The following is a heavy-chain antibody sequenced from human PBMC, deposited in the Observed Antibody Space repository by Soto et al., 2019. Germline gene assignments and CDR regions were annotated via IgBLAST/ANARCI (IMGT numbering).Heavy chain of an antibody. CDR2: ISSRSDI. V-gene: IGHV3-21*03. D-gene: IGHD3-22*01. J-gene: IGHJ2*01. Sequence: GGSLRLSCGGSGFTFSTYSINWVRQAPGKGLEWVSSISSRSDIYYADSVKGRFTISRDNSKNTLYLQLTSLRVEDTAIYFCAKAPGIGWLFDLWGRGTLVTVSS. CDR1: GFTFSTYS. CDR3: AKAPGIGWLFDL.